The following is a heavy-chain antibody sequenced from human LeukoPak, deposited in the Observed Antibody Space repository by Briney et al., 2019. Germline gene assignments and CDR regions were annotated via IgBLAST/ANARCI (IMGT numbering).Heavy chain of an antibody. Sequence: ASVKVSCKASGYTFTSYDINWVRQATGQGLEWMGWMNPNSGNTGYAQKFQGRVTMTRNTSISTAYMELSSLRSEDTAVYYCGRGRRNIVVVPAAMDGYYYYGMDVWGQGTTVTVSS. CDR1: GYTFTSYD. J-gene: IGHJ6*02. CDR2: MNPNSGNT. V-gene: IGHV1-8*01. D-gene: IGHD2-2*01. CDR3: GRGRRNIVVVPAAMDGYYYYGMDV.